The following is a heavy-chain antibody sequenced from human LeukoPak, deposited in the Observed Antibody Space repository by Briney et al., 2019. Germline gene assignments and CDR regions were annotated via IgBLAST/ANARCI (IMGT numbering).Heavy chain of an antibody. CDR1: GFTFSSYG. V-gene: IGHV3-30*03. D-gene: IGHD3-10*01. Sequence: GGSLRLSCAASGFTFSSYGMHWVRQAPGKGLEWVAVISYDGSNKYYADSVKGRFTISRDNSKNTLYLQMNSLRAEDTAVYYCTRVWFGELLSHFDYWGQGTLVTVSS. CDR3: TRVWFGELLSHFDY. CDR2: ISYDGSNK. J-gene: IGHJ4*02.